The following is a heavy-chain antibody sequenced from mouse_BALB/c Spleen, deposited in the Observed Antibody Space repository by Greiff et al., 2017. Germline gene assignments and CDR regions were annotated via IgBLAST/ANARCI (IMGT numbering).Heavy chain of an antibody. D-gene: IGHD1-1*01. J-gene: IGHJ4*01. CDR1: GYAFSSYW. Sequence: QVQLQQSGAELVRPGSSVKISCKASGYAFSSYWMNWVKQRPGQGLEWIGQIYPGDGDTNYNGKFKGKATLTADKSSSTAYMELLSLTSEDSAVYYCARDGSSLYAMDYWGQGTSVTVSS. CDR3: ARDGSSLYAMDY. CDR2: IYPGDGDT. V-gene: IGHV1-80*01.